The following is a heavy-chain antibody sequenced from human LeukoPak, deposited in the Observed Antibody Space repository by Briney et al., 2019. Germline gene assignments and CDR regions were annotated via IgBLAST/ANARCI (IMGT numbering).Heavy chain of an antibody. Sequence: RPGGSLRLSCAASGFTFNSHAMNWVRQAPGKGLEWVSVISPSGGITYYAESVKGRFTVSRDNSKNTLFLQMNSLRVEDTALYYCAKEPSHSSGYWDSWGQGTLVTVSS. CDR3: AKEPSHSSGYWDS. D-gene: IGHD3-22*01. CDR1: GFTFNSHA. CDR2: ISPSGGIT. J-gene: IGHJ4*02. V-gene: IGHV3-23*01.